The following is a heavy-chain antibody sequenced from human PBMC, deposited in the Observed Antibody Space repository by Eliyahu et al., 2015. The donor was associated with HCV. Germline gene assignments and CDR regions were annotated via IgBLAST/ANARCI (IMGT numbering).Heavy chain of an antibody. CDR1: GDSISSGTYY. J-gene: IGHJ6*02. CDR2: ISNSGST. Sequence: QVQLQESGPGLVKPSQTLSLTCTVSGDSISSGTYYWNWIRQHPGKGLEWVGYISNSGSTYYNPSLKSRISVSVDTSKNQLSLKLNSVTAADTAVYHCVRGRYGSLDVWGQGTTVTVSS. D-gene: IGHD3-9*01. CDR3: VRGRYGSLDV. V-gene: IGHV4-31*03.